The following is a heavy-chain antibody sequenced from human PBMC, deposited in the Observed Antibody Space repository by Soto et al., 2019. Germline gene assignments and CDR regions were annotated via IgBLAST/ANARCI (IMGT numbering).Heavy chain of an antibody. CDR2: INDSGNT. Sequence: SETLSLTCTVSGDSISFYCWSWIRQPPGKGLEWIAYINDSGNTNYNPSLKSRVTISVDISKNQFSLKLSSVTAADTAVYYCARDRYCGGGTCYPFPLDYWGQGILVTVSS. V-gene: IGHV4-59*01. CDR1: GDSISFYC. CDR3: ARDRYCGGGTCYPFPLDY. D-gene: IGHD2-15*01. J-gene: IGHJ4*02.